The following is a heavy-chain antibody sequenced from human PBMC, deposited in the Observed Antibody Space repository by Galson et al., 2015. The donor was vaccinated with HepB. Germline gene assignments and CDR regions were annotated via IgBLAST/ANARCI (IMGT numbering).Heavy chain of an antibody. CDR2: INPNSGGT. Sequence: SVKVSCKASGYTFTGYYMHWVRQAPGQGLEWMGWINPNSGGTNYAQKFQGRVTMTRDTSISTAYMELSRLRSDDTAVYYCARDARVPAAIIYYYYGMDVWGQGTTVTVSS. V-gene: IGHV1-2*02. CDR3: ARDARVPAAIIYYYYGMDV. CDR1: GYTFTGYY. J-gene: IGHJ6*02. D-gene: IGHD2-2*01.